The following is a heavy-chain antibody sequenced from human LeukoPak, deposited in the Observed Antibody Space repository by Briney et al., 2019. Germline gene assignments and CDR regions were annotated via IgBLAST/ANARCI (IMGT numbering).Heavy chain of an antibody. Sequence: GGSLRLSCAASGFTFSSYGMHWVRQAPGKGLEWVAVISYDGSNKYYADSVKGRFTISRDNSKNTLYLQMNSLRAEDTAVYYCARGPGVSDYWGQGTLVTVSS. CDR2: ISYDGSNK. J-gene: IGHJ4*02. V-gene: IGHV3-30*19. D-gene: IGHD7-27*01. CDR3: ARGPGVSDY. CDR1: GFTFSSYG.